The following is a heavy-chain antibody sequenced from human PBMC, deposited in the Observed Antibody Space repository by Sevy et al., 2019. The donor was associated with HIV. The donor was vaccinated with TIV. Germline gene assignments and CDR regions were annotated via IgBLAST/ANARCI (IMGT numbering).Heavy chain of an antibody. CDR3: ARASSCWYDY. J-gene: IGHJ4*02. D-gene: IGHD6-19*01. Sequence: GGSLRLSCAASGFTFSSYAMHWVRQAPGKGLEWVAVISYDGSNKYYADSVKGRFTISRDNSKNTLYLKMNSLRAEDTAVYYCARASSCWYDYWGQGTLVTVSS. CDR1: GFTFSSYA. CDR2: ISYDGSNK. V-gene: IGHV3-30-3*01.